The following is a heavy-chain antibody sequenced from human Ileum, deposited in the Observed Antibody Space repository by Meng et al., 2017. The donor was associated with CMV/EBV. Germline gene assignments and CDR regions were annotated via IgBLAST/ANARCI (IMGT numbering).Heavy chain of an antibody. CDR3: ARDVTTTYWFFEL. D-gene: IGHD1/OR15-1a*01. CDR1: GGSISSGSYY. Sequence: VSGGSISSGSYYWSWIRQHPGEGPEWIGYIYYSGRTSYNPSLRSRVTISIDTSKNQFSLKLSSVTAADTAVYYCARDVTTTYWFFELWGRGTLVTVSS. J-gene: IGHJ2*01. V-gene: IGHV4-31*02. CDR2: IYYSGRT.